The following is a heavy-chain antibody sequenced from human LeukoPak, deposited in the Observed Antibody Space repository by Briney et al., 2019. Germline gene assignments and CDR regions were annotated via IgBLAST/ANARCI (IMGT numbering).Heavy chain of an antibody. V-gene: IGHV4-59*01. CDR3: ARLHPAYYFDY. Sequence: SETLSLTCTVSGGSISSYYWSWIRQPPGKGLEWIGYIYYSGSTNYNPSLKSRVTISVDTSKNQFSLKLSSVTAADTAVYYCARLHPAYYFDYWGQGTLVTVSS. J-gene: IGHJ4*02. CDR2: IYYSGST. CDR1: GGSISSYY.